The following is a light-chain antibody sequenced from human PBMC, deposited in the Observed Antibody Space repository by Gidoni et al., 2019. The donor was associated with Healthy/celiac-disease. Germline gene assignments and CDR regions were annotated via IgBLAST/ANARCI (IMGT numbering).Light chain of an antibody. Sequence: DIQITQSPSSLSASVGDRVTITCRASQSISSYLNWYQQKPGKAPKLLIYAASSLQSGVPSRFSVSGSGTDFTLTISSLQPEDFATYYCQQGYSTPNTFXQXTRLXIK. CDR1: QSISSY. J-gene: IGKJ5*01. V-gene: IGKV1-39*01. CDR2: AAS. CDR3: QQGYSTPNT.